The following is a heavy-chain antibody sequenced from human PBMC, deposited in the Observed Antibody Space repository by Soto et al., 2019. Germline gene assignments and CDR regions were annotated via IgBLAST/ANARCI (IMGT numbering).Heavy chain of an antibody. Sequence: ASVKVSCKASGYTFTSYGISWVRQAPGQGLEWMGWISAYNGNTNYAQKLQGRVTMTTDTSTSTAYMELRSLRSDDTAVYYCARDSLAVMDYSYFGMDVWGKGTRVT. D-gene: IGHD2-8*01. CDR2: ISAYNGNT. CDR3: ARDSLAVMDYSYFGMDV. J-gene: IGHJ6*04. V-gene: IGHV1-18*01. CDR1: GYTFTSYG.